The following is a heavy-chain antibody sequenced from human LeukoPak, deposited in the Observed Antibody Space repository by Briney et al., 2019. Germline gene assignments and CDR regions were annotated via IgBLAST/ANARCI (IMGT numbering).Heavy chain of an antibody. CDR2: IYHSGST. V-gene: IGHV4-38-2*02. CDR3: ARSSLSVAGVDY. CDR1: GYSISSGYY. Sequence: PSETLSLTCTVSGYSISSGYYWGWIRQPPGKGLEWIGSIYHSGSTYYNPSLKSRVTISVDTSKNQFSLKLSSVTAADTAVYYCARSSLSVAGVDYWGQGTLVTVSS. J-gene: IGHJ4*02. D-gene: IGHD6-19*01.